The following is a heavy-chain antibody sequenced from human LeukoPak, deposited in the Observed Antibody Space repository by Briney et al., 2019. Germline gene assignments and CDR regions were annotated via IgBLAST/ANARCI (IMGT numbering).Heavy chain of an antibody. J-gene: IGHJ3*02. D-gene: IGHD3-22*01. Sequence: PSETLSLTCTVSGDSIGRHYWSWIRQPPGKGLEWSGYIFYLGSTNYNPSLKGPVTISVDTSTTQFYLRLTSVTAADTAVYYCAGDYYDSRGEAFDIWGQGTMVTVSS. CDR3: AGDYYDSRGEAFDI. CDR1: GDSIGRHY. V-gene: IGHV4-59*11. CDR2: IFYLGST.